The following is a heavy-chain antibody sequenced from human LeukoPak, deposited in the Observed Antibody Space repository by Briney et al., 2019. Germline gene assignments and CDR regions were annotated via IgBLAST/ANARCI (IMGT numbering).Heavy chain of an antibody. CDR1: GGTFSSYA. J-gene: IGHJ4*02. Sequence: SVKVSCKXSGGTFSSYAISWVRQAPGQGLEWMGRIIPIFGTANYAQKFQGRVTITTDESTSTAYMELSSLRSEDTAVYYCARDDDSSGYYFDYWGQGTLVTVSS. CDR3: ARDDDSSGYYFDY. V-gene: IGHV1-69*05. D-gene: IGHD3-22*01. CDR2: IIPIFGTA.